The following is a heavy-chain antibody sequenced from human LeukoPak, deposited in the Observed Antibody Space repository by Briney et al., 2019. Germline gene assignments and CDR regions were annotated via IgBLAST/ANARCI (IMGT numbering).Heavy chain of an antibody. CDR2: IYYSGST. CDR1: GGSISSYY. CDR3: ARRDKSGNWFDP. D-gene: IGHD3-3*01. V-gene: IGHV4-59*08. Sequence: SETLSLTCTVSGGSISSYYWSWIRQPPGKGLEGIGYIYYSGSTNYNPSLKSRVTISVDTSKNQFSLKLSSVTAADTAVYYCARRDKSGNWFDPWGQGTLVTVSS. J-gene: IGHJ5*02.